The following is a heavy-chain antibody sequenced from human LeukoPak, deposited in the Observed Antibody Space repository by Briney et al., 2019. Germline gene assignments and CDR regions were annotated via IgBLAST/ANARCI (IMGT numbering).Heavy chain of an antibody. J-gene: IGHJ4*02. V-gene: IGHV3-23*01. CDR1: GFTFSSYA. D-gene: IGHD4-17*01. CDR2: ISGSGGST. Sequence: PGGSLRLSCAASGFTFSSYAMSWVRQAPGKGLEWVSAISGSGGSTYYADSVKGRFTISRDNSKNTLYLQMNSLRAEDTAVYYCAKDFLQGITTVTEGTFNYWGQGTLVTVSS. CDR3: AKDFLQGITTVTEGTFNY.